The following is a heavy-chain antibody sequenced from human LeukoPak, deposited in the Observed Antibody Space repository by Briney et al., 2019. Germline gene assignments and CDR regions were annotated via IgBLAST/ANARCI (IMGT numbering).Heavy chain of an antibody. CDR3: AKALTWIQLWLPVDY. D-gene: IGHD5-18*01. J-gene: IGHJ4*02. Sequence: GGSLRLSCAASGFTFSSYSMNWVRQAPGKGLEWVATIWYDGSNKYYVDSVKGRFTISRDNSKNTLYLQMNSLRAEDTAVYYCAKALTWIQLWLPVDYWGQGTLVTVSS. V-gene: IGHV3-33*06. CDR1: GFTFSSYS. CDR2: IWYDGSNK.